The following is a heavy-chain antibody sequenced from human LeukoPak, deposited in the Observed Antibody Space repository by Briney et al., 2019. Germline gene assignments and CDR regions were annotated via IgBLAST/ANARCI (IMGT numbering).Heavy chain of an antibody. Sequence: SETLSLTCTVSGVSISSYFWSWIRQPPGKGLEWIGYVYYNGITNYNPSLKSRVSISLDTSKNQFSLKLNSVTAADTAVYYCASQLGGTTFRWGQGTLVTVSS. D-gene: IGHD1-1*01. CDR2: VYYNGIT. CDR3: ASQLGGTTFR. J-gene: IGHJ4*02. CDR1: GVSISSYF. V-gene: IGHV4-59*01.